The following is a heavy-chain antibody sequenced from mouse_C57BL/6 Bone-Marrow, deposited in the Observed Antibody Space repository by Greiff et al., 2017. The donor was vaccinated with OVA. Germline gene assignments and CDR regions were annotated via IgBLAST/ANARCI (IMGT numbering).Heavy chain of an antibody. CDR1: GFTFSDYG. CDR3: AREGSMVTPAWFAY. Sequence: EVKLVESGGGLVKPGGSLKLSCAASGFTFSDYGMHWVRQAPEKGLEWVAYISSGSSTIYYADTVKGRFTISRDNAKNTLFLQMTSLRSEDTAMYYCAREGSMVTPAWFAYWGQGTLVTVSA. V-gene: IGHV5-17*01. J-gene: IGHJ3*01. D-gene: IGHD2-2*01. CDR2: ISSGSSTI.